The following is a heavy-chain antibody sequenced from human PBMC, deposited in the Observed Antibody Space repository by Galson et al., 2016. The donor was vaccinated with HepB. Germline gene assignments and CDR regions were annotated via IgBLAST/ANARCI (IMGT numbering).Heavy chain of an antibody. CDR1: GFTFSSYD. V-gene: IGHV3-13*01. J-gene: IGHJ2*01. CDR2: IGPAGDT. D-gene: IGHD6-13*01. Sequence: SLRLSCAASGFTFSSYDMHWVRQATGQGLEWVSAIGPAGDTYYPGSVMGRITTSRENAKKSVYFQMNSLRAGDTAVYYCARGYEKSVAAAGKNWYFDLWGRGTLVTVSS. CDR3: ARGYEKSVAAAGKNWYFDL.